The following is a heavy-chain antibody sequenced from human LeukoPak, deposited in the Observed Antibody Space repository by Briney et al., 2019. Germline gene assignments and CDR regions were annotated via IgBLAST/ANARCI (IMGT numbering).Heavy chain of an antibody. V-gene: IGHV1-2*02. Sequence: ASVKVSCKASGYTLTGYNMHWVRQAPGQGLEWMGWINPNSGGTKFAQKFQGRVTMTRDTSISTACMELIRLTFDDTAVYYCARDWSGVYCSGGSCQSLDYWGQGTLVTVSS. CDR1: GYTLTGYN. CDR2: INPNSGGT. D-gene: IGHD2-15*01. J-gene: IGHJ4*02. CDR3: ARDWSGVYCSGGSCQSLDY.